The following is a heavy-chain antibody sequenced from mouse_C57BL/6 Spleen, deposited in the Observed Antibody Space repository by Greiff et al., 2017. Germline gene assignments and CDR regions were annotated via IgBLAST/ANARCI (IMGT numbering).Heavy chain of an antibody. V-gene: IGHV1-59*01. CDR2: IDPSDSYT. J-gene: IGHJ2*01. CDR3: ARLNYSNFDY. CDR1: GYTFTSYW. Sequence: VKLQQPGAELVRPGTSVKLSCKASGYTFTSYWMHWVKQRPGQGLEWIGVIDPSDSYTNYNQKFKGKATLTVDTSSSTAYMQLSSLTSEDSAVYYCARLNYSNFDYWGQGTTLTVSS. D-gene: IGHD2-5*01.